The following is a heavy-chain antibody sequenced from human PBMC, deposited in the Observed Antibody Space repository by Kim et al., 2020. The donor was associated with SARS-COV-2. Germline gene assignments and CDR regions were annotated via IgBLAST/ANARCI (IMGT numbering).Heavy chain of an antibody. V-gene: IGHV4-39*01. Sequence: SETLSLTCTVSGGSISSSSYYWGWIRQPPGKGLEWIGSIYYSGSTYYNPSLKSRVTISVDTPKNQFSLKLSSVTAADTAVYYCASHYYDSSGYYSPDYWGQGTLVTVSS. D-gene: IGHD3-22*01. J-gene: IGHJ4*02. CDR1: GGSISSSSYY. CDR2: IYYSGST. CDR3: ASHYYDSSGYYSPDY.